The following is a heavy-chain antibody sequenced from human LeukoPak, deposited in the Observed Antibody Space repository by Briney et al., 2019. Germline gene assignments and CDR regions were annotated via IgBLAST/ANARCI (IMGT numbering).Heavy chain of an antibody. J-gene: IGHJ5*02. CDR3: ARVTSCGFDP. CDR1: GGSISSYY. CDR2: IYYSGST. Sequence: SETLSLTGTVSGGSISSYYWSWIRQPPGKGLEWIGYIYYSGSTNYNPSLKSRVTISVDTSKNQFSLKLSSVTAADTAVYYCARVTSCGFDPWGQGTLVTVSS. D-gene: IGHD5-18*01. V-gene: IGHV4-59*01.